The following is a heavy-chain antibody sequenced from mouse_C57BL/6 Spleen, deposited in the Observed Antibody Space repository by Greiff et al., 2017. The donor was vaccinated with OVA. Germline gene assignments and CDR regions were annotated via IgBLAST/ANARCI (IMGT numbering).Heavy chain of an antibody. CDR2: ISYDGSN. CDR3: ARDTYYSNYVEVWFAY. CDR1: GYSITSGYY. D-gene: IGHD2-5*01. Sequence: EVKLMESGPGLVKPSQSLSLTCSVTGYSITSGYYWNWIRQFPGNKLEWMGYISYDGSNNYNPSLKNRISITRDTSKNQFFLKLNSVTTEDTATYYCARDTYYSNYVEVWFAYWGQGTLVTVSA. V-gene: IGHV3-6*01. J-gene: IGHJ3*01.